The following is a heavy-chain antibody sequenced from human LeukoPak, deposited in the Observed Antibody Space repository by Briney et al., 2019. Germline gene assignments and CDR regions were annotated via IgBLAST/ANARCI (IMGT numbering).Heavy chain of an antibody. CDR3: ARLWGSGYYFDS. D-gene: IGHD7-27*01. J-gene: IGHJ4*02. V-gene: IGHV4-38-2*01. Sequence: SETLSLTCAVSGYSISSGYYWGWIRQPPGKGLEWIGSIWHSGTTYYNPSLKSRVTISVDTSNNQFSLKLSSVTAADTAVFYCARLWGSGYYFDSWGQGTLVTVSS. CDR1: GYSISSGYY. CDR2: IWHSGTT.